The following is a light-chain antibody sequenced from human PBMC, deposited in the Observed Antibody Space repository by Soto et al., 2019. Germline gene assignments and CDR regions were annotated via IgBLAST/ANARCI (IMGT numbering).Light chain of an antibody. CDR3: QQSYSTPPF. J-gene: IGKJ2*01. V-gene: IGKV1-39*01. CDR1: QSISSY. Sequence: DIQMTQSPSSLSASVGERVTITCRASQSISSYLNWYQQKPGKAPKLLIYAASSLQSGVPSRSSGSASGTDFTLTISSLQPEDFATYYCQQSYSTPPFFGQGTKLEIK. CDR2: AAS.